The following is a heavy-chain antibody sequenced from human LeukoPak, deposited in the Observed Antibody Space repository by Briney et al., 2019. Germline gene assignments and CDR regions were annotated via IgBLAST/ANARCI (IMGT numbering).Heavy chain of an antibody. CDR3: AREAESGEFDY. CDR2: INPNSGGT. Sequence: ASVNVSCKASGYTFTGYYMHWVRQAPGQGLEWMGRINPNSGGTNYAQKFQGRVTMTRDTSISTAYMELSRLRSDDTAVYYCAREAESGEFDYWGQGTLVTVSS. CDR1: GYTFTGYY. D-gene: IGHD3-10*01. J-gene: IGHJ4*02. V-gene: IGHV1-2*06.